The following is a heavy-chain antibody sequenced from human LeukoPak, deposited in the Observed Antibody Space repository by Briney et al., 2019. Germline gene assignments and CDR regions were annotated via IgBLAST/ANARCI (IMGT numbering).Heavy chain of an antibody. CDR2: ISDISDYI. J-gene: IGHJ4*02. Sequence: GGSLRLSCAASGFTFSSNSMNWVRQAPGKGLEWVSSISDISDYIYYADSVEGRFTISRDNGKNSLYLQMNSLRVEDTAVYYCATTLTRDSSGSYGALDFWGQGALVTVSS. CDR1: GFTFSSNS. V-gene: IGHV3-21*01. D-gene: IGHD6-19*01. CDR3: ATTLTRDSSGSYGALDF.